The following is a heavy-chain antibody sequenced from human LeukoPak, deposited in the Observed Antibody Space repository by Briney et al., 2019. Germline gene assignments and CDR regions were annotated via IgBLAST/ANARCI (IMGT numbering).Heavy chain of an antibody. J-gene: IGHJ4*02. Sequence: PSETLSLTCTVSSRSIRSDALYWGWIRQPQGKGLEWIGSVDYTRSYSGTTYYNPSLDSRVTVSTDRSKTLCPLKLTSVTAADTAVYYCVADEYGTGSYYKSAYWGKGALVTVSS. CDR2: VDYTRSYSGTT. D-gene: IGHD3-10*01. CDR1: SRSIRSDALY. CDR3: VADEYGTGSYYKSAY. V-gene: IGHV4-39*01.